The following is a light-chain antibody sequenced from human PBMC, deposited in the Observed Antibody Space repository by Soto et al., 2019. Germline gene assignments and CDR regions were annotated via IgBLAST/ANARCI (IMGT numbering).Light chain of an antibody. CDR1: QSVSSSF. V-gene: IGKV3-20*01. CDR3: QQYCSSPWT. J-gene: IGKJ1*01. CDR2: GAS. Sequence: EIVLTQSPGTLSLSPGERATLSCRASQSVSSSFLAWYQQKPGQAPRLLIYGASSRATGIPARFSGSGSGTDFTLTINRLETEDFAVYYCQQYCSSPWTFGQGTKVEIK.